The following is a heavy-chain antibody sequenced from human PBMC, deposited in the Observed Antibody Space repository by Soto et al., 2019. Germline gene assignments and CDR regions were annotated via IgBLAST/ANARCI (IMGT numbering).Heavy chain of an antibody. CDR3: ARGDIVVVPAANYYYYYMDV. D-gene: IGHD2-2*01. Sequence: EVQLVESGGGLVQPGGSLRLSCAASGFTFSSYWMHWVRQAPGKGLVWVSRINSDGSSTSYADSVKGRFTISRDNAKNTLYLQMNSLRAEDTAVSYCARGDIVVVPAANYYYYYMDVWGKGTTVTVSS. V-gene: IGHV3-74*01. J-gene: IGHJ6*03. CDR1: GFTFSSYW. CDR2: INSDGSST.